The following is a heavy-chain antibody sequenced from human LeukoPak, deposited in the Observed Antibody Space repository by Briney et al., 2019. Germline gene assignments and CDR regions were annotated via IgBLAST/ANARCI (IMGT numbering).Heavy chain of an antibody. Sequence: GASVKVSCKASGYTFANYGISWVRQAPGQGLEWMGWINTDNGDTNYAQKLQGRVTMTRNTSISTACMELSSLRSEDTAVYYCARIFTGFDPWGQGTLVTVSS. D-gene: IGHD3-3*01. CDR1: GYTFANYG. CDR2: INTDNGDT. CDR3: ARIFTGFDP. J-gene: IGHJ5*02. V-gene: IGHV1-18*01.